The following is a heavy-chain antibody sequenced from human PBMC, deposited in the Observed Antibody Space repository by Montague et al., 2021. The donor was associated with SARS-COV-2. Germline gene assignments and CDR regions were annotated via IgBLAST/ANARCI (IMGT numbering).Heavy chain of an antibody. CDR1: GGSVSSSPYY. Sequence: SETLSLTCTASGGSVSSSPYYWGWIRQPPGRGLEWVGSISYSGRTYFSPSLKSRLTISVDSSENQFSLRLSSVTAADTAVYYCAGSYYYGSGTYVYNYYMDVWGKGTTVTVSS. V-gene: IGHV4-39*01. D-gene: IGHD3-10*01. CDR3: AGSYYYGSGTYVYNYYMDV. CDR2: ISYSGRT. J-gene: IGHJ6*03.